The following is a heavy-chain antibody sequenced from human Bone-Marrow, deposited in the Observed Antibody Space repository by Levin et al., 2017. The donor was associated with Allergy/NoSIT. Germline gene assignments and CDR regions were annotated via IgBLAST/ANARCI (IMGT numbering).Heavy chain of an antibody. CDR1: GYSISSDYY. J-gene: IGHJ4*02. V-gene: IGHV4-38-2*01. D-gene: IGHD2-15*01. Sequence: SSETLSLTCAVSGYSISSDYYWGWIRQPPGEGLEWIGNIYHSGSTYYNQSLKSRVTISVDTSKNQFSLKVTSVTAADTAVYYCARTLGYCSGDSCYFYFDYWGRGTLVTVSS. CDR3: ARTLGYCSGDSCYFYFDY. CDR2: IYHSGST.